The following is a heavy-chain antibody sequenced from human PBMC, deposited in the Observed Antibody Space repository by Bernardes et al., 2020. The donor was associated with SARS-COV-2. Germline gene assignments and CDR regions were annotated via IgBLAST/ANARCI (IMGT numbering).Heavy chain of an antibody. Sequence: SETLSLTCAVYGGSFSDYYWSWIRQPPGKGLEWIGEINHSGSTNYNPSLKSRVTISVDTSKNQFSLELNSVTAADTALYYCARGRGYYDILTGYYTSVGLFDYWGQGTLVTVSS. CDR2: INHSGST. J-gene: IGHJ4*02. CDR1: GGSFSDYY. CDR3: ARGRGYYDILTGYYTSVGLFDY. D-gene: IGHD3-9*01. V-gene: IGHV4-34*01.